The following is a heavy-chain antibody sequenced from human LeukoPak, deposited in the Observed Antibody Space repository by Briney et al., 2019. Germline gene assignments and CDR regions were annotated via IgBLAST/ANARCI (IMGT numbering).Heavy chain of an antibody. Sequence: GGSLRLSCAASGFTFSSYGMHWVRQAPGKGLEWVAFIRYDGSNKYYADSVKGRFTISRDNSKNTLYLQTNSLRAEDTAVYYCAKNFNYYDSSGYAYFDYWGQGTLVTVSS. CDR3: AKNFNYYDSSGYAYFDY. CDR1: GFTFSSYG. CDR2: IRYDGSNK. J-gene: IGHJ4*02. V-gene: IGHV3-30*02. D-gene: IGHD3-22*01.